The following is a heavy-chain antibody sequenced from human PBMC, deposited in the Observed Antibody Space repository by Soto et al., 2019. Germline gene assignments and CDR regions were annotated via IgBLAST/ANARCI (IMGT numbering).Heavy chain of an antibody. CDR3: ARGYCSSTSCYLGNWFDP. CDR2: ISAYNGNT. Sequence: GASVKVSCKASVYTFTSYGISWVRQAPGQGLEWMGWISAYNGNTNYAQKLQGRVTMTTDTSTSTAYMELRSLRSDDTAVYYCARGYCSSTSCYLGNWFDPWGQGTLVTVSS. V-gene: IGHV1-18*01. D-gene: IGHD2-2*01. CDR1: VYTFTSYG. J-gene: IGHJ5*02.